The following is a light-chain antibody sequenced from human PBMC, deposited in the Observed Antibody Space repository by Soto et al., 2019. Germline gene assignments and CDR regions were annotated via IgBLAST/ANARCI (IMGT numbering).Light chain of an antibody. V-gene: IGLV2-14*03. CDR1: SSDVGDYNY. CDR2: DVS. CDR3: TKFPSGAPLFF. J-gene: IGLJ1*01. Sequence: QSALTQPASVSGSPGQSITISCTGSSSDVGDYNYVAWYQQHPDKAPKLMIFDVSSRPSGVSNRFSGSKSGSTASLTISGPQVEDGVIFFGTKFPSGAPLFFSETGTKAPAL.